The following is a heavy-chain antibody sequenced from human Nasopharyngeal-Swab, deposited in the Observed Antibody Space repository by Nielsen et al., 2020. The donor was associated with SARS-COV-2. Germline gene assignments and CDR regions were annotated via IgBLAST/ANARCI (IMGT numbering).Heavy chain of an antibody. D-gene: IGHD3-10*01. V-gene: IGHV3-23*01. Sequence: GGSLSSCAASGFTFNIYAMAWVRRAPGRGLQWVTGVSSSGGSTYYTDSVKGRFTISRDNSKNTLYLEMHSLRVEDTAVYYCAKDGVVRGDALDLWGQGTMVTVSS. J-gene: IGHJ3*01. CDR3: AKDGVVRGDALDL. CDR1: GFTFNIYA. CDR2: VSSSGGST.